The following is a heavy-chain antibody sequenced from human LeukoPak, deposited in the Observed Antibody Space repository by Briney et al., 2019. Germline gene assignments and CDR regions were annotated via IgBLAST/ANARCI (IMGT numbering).Heavy chain of an antibody. CDR2: ISWNSGSI. CDR1: GFTFDEHA. Sequence: GGSLRLSCAGSGFTFDEHAMHWVRHAPGKGLEWVSGISWNSGSIAYADSVKGRFTISRDNAKNLLFLQMSSLRAADTALYYCGKGHCSSSSCFPNYYYYMDVWGTGTTVTVSS. CDR3: GKGHCSSSSCFPNYYYYMDV. D-gene: IGHD2-15*01. V-gene: IGHV3-9*01. J-gene: IGHJ6*03.